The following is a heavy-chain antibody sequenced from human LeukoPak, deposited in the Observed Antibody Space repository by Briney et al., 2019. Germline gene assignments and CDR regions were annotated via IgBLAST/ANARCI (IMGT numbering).Heavy chain of an antibody. J-gene: IGHJ4*02. CDR2: IYYSGST. Sequence: SETLSLTCAVSGCSISSGCYCGGFLRPPARERVGLGWSIYYSGSTYYNPSLKSRVTISVDTSKNQFSLKLSSVTAADTAVYYCARQYCGSDCYSHLYIDYWGQGTLVTVSS. D-gene: IGHD2-21*02. V-gene: IGHV4-39*01. CDR3: ARQYCGSDCYSHLYIDY. CDR1: GCSISSGCYC.